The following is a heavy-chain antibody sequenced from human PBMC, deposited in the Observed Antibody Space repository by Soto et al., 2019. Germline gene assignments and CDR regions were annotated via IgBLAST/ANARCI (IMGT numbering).Heavy chain of an antibody. D-gene: IGHD1-20*01. J-gene: IGHJ6*02. V-gene: IGHV1-69*06. CDR2: IIPIFGTA. CDR3: ARSAVTGKHYSDYGMDV. Sequence: QVQLVQSGAEVKKPGSSVKVSCKASGGTFSSYAISWVRQAPGQGLEWMGGIIPIFGTANYAQKFQGRVTTTADKATSTAYMELSSLRSEDTAVYYCARSAVTGKHYSDYGMDVWGQGTTVTVSS. CDR1: GGTFSSYA.